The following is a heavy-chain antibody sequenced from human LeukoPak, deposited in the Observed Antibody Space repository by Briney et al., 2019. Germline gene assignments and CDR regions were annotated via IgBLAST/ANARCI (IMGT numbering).Heavy chain of an antibody. V-gene: IGHV6-1*01. CDR1: GDSVSSNSAA. Sequence: SQTLSLTCAISGDSVSSNSAAWNWIRESPSRGLEWLGRTYYRFKLFNDYALSVKSRITINPDTSKNQFSLQLNSVTPEDTAVYYCAGGLLISDSWVGSFNIWGQGTMVTVSS. D-gene: IGHD3-3*02. CDR2: TYYRFKLFN. CDR3: AGGLLISDSWVGSFNI. J-gene: IGHJ3*02.